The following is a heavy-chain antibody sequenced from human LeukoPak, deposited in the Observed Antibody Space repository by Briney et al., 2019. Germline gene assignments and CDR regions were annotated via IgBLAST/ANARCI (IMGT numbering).Heavy chain of an antibody. V-gene: IGHV3-30*03. D-gene: IGHD2-15*01. CDR2: VSNDGNDE. CDR1: GFTFGTFG. Sequence: GRSLRLSCAAFGFTFGTFGMHWVRQAPGKGLEWVAVVSNDGNDEYDADSVKGRFTISRDTSKNMLYLQMNSLRTYDTAMYYCARTEYCIRGSCYGLAFDVWGQGTMVTVSS. J-gene: IGHJ3*01. CDR3: ARTEYCIRGSCYGLAFDV.